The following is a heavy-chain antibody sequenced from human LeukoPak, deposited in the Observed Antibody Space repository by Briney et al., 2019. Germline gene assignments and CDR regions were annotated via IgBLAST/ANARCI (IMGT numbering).Heavy chain of an antibody. Sequence: GASVRVSCKASGYTFTSYAMNWVRQAPGQGLEWMGWINTNTGNPTYAQGFTGRFVFSLDTSVSTAYLQISSLKAEDTAVYYCASAIAAAGTSAYYYYGMDVWGQGTTVTVSS. CDR3: ASAIAAAGTSAYYYYGMDV. V-gene: IGHV7-4-1*02. J-gene: IGHJ6*02. CDR2: INTNTGNP. D-gene: IGHD6-13*01. CDR1: GYTFTSYA.